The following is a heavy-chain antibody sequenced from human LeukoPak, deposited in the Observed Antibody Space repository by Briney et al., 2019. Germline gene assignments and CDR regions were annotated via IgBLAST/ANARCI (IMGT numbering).Heavy chain of an antibody. CDR2: IRVTGDT. Sequence: GRSLRLSCAASAFTLSKDDFHWVRHAAGKGLGWVAAIRVTGDTYYADSVKGRFTISREDAANSLYLQMRSLGAGDTALYYCTKEFCGSRAACAGGSYYDFWGRGALVTVSS. CDR3: TKEFCGSRAACAGGSYYDF. CDR1: AFTLSKDD. D-gene: IGHD2-15*01. V-gene: IGHV3-13*01. J-gene: IGHJ2*01.